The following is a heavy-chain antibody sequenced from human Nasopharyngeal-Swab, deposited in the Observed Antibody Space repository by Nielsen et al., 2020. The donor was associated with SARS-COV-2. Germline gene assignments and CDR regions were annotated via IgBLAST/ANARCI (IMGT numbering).Heavy chain of an antibody. D-gene: IGHD5-18*01. CDR3: ARAGRYSYGDYFDY. V-gene: IGHV4-61*02. CDR1: GGSISSGSYY. J-gene: IGHJ4*02. Sequence: LRLSCTVSGGSISSGSYYWSWIRQPAGKGLEWIGRIYTSGSTNYNPSLKSRVTISVDTSKNQFSLKLSSVTAADTAVYYCARAGRYSYGDYFDYWGQGTLVTASS. CDR2: IYTSGST.